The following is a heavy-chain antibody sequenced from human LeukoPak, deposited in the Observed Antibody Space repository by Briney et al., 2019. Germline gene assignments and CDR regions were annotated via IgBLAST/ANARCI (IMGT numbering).Heavy chain of an antibody. CDR2: IWYDGSNK. Sequence: PGGSLRLSCAVSGFTVSSNHMSWVRQAPGKGLEWVAVIWYDGSNKYYADSVKGRFTISRDNSKNTLFLQMNSLRAEDTAVYYCARAAYDSSGYLTLWGQGTLVTVSS. CDR3: ARAAYDSSGYLTL. CDR1: GFTVSSNH. V-gene: IGHV3-33*08. J-gene: IGHJ4*02. D-gene: IGHD3-22*01.